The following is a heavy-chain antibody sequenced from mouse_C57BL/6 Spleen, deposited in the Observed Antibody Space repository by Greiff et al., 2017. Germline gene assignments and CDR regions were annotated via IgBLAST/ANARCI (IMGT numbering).Heavy chain of an antibody. CDR2: IDPETGGT. J-gene: IGHJ2*01. CDR3: TRNPYYYGSSPYYFDY. Sequence: VQLQQSGAELVRPGASVTLSCKASGYTFTDYEMHWVKQTPVHGLEWIGAIDPETGGTAYNQKFKGKAILTADKSSSPAYMERRSLTSEGSAVYYCTRNPYYYGSSPYYFDYWGQGTTLTVSS. CDR1: GYTFTDYE. V-gene: IGHV1-15*01. D-gene: IGHD1-1*01.